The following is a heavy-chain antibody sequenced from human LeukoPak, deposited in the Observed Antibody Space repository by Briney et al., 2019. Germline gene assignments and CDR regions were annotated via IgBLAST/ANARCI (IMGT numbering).Heavy chain of an antibody. D-gene: IGHD5-18*01. CDR1: GGSISRGGYY. Sequence: SETLSLTCTVSGGSISRGGYYWSWIRQHPGKGLEYIGYIYYSGSIYYNPSLKSRVTVSLDPSKNQFSLKLSSVTAADTAVYYCARDRGYSYGCDAFDIWGQGTMVTVSS. V-gene: IGHV4-31*03. CDR3: ARDRGYSYGCDAFDI. CDR2: IYYSGSI. J-gene: IGHJ3*02.